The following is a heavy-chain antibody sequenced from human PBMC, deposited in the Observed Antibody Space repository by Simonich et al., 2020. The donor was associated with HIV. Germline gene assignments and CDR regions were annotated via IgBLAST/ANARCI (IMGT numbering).Heavy chain of an antibody. D-gene: IGHD5-18*01. CDR1: GGSFSGYY. CDR2: FNHSGST. J-gene: IGHJ4*02. V-gene: IGHV4-34*01. Sequence: QVHLQQLGAGLLKPSETLSLTCAVYGGSFSGYYWSLIRQPPVKGLEWIGEFNHSGSTNYFPSLKSRVIIAVDTSKNHFSLKLSSLTATDTAVYYCARYTGMAGFDYWGQGTLVTVSS. CDR3: ARYTGMAGFDY.